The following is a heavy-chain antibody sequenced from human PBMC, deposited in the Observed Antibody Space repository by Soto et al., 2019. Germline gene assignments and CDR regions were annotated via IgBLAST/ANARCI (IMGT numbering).Heavy chain of an antibody. V-gene: IGHV4-31*03. J-gene: IGHJ5*02. CDR1: GGSISSGGYY. Sequence: QVQLQESGPGLVKPSQTLSLTCTVSGGSISSGGYYWSWIRQHPGKGLEWIGYIYYSGSTYYNPSLKSRVPMSVDPSKNQFSLKLSSVTAADTAVYYCATSIIIAAAVFDHNWFDPWGQGTLVTVSS. CDR3: ATSIIIAAAVFDHNWFDP. D-gene: IGHD6-13*01. CDR2: IYYSGST.